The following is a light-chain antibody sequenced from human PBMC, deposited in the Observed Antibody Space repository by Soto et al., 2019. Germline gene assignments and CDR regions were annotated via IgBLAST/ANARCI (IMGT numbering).Light chain of an antibody. Sequence: DIVMTQSPDSLAVSLGERATINCKSSQSLLWSSNSKSYVAWYQQRPGQPPKLLIYWASTRESGVPDRFSGNDSGTDFTLTISSLQAEDVAVYYCQQYYTTPVTFGQGTKVEIK. V-gene: IGKV4-1*01. CDR2: WAS. CDR3: QQYYTTPVT. J-gene: IGKJ1*01. CDR1: QSLLWSSNSKSY.